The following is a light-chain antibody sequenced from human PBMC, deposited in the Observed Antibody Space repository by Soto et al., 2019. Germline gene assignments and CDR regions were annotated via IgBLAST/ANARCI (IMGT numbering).Light chain of an antibody. J-gene: IGKJ5*01. CDR3: QQYGSSPSIT. V-gene: IGKV3-20*01. Sequence: EIVLTQSPGTLSLSPGERATLSCRASQSVTGSYLAWYQQKPGQAPRLLIYDASNRAAGIPARFSGSGSGTEFALTINSLQSEDFAVYYCQQYGSSPSITFGQGTRLEIK. CDR1: QSVTGSY. CDR2: DAS.